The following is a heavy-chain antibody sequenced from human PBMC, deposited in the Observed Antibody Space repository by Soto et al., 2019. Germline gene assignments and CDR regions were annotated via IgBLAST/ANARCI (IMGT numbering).Heavy chain of an antibody. CDR2: IFYDGYT. D-gene: IGHD6-25*01. V-gene: IGHV4-39*01. Sequence: QVQLQESGPGLVMPSETLSLTCTVSGDSISGSPYFWGWIRQPPGKRLEWIGSIFYDGYTVYTPSLTGRATISGDTSKNQFSLKLTSVAAADRSMYFCASLQAAVPPYWGQGLRVTVSS. CDR1: GDSISGSPYF. J-gene: IGHJ4*02. CDR3: ASLQAAVPPY.